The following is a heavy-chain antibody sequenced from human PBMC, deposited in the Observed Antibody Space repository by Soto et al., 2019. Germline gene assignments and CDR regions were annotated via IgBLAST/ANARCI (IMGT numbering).Heavy chain of an antibody. CDR1: GFTFSGCS. CDR2: ISSSSGTI. J-gene: IGHJ4*02. V-gene: IGHV3-48*01. Sequence: GGSLRLSCAASGFTFSGCSMNWVRQSPGKGLEWVSYISSSSGTIYYADSVKGRFTISRDNAKNSLYLQMDSLRGEDTAVYYCARVNVVVVAATREYYFDYWGQGTLVTVSS. D-gene: IGHD2-15*01. CDR3: ARVNVVVVAATREYYFDY.